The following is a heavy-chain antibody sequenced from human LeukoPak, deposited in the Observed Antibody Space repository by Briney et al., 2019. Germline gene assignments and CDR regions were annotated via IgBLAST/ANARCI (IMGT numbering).Heavy chain of an antibody. V-gene: IGHV3-23*01. CDR3: AKAGKDIVVVPAAIDY. CDR1: GFTFSSYA. D-gene: IGHD2-2*01. Sequence: AGGSLRLSCAASGFTFSSYAMSWVRQAPGKGLEWVSAISGSGGSTYYADSVKGRFTISRDISKNTLYLQMNSLRAEDTAVYYCAKAGKDIVVVPAAIDYWGQGTLVTVSS. J-gene: IGHJ4*02. CDR2: ISGSGGST.